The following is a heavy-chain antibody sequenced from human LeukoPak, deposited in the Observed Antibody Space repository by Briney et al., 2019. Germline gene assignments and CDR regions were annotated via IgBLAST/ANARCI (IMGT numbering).Heavy chain of an antibody. V-gene: IGHV3-23*01. D-gene: IGHD1-1*01. J-gene: IGHJ6*03. Sequence: GGSLRLSCTASGFTFSSYAMSWVRQAPGKGLEWVSAISGSGGSTYYADSVKGRFKISRDNSKNTLYLQMNSLRADDTAVYYCAKNDGNLPYYYYYMDVWGKGTTVTVSS. CDR1: GFTFSSYA. CDR2: ISGSGGST. CDR3: AKNDGNLPYYYYYMDV.